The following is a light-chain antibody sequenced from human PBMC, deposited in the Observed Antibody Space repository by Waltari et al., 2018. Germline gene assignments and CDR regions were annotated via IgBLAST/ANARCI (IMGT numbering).Light chain of an antibody. Sequence: QLALTQSPSASASLGASVKLTCTLNSGHSSNVVPWPQQQPEKGPRYLMKVNSDGSHSKGDDIPDRFSGSGSGAERYLTISSLQSEDEADYYCQTGGHGTWVFGGGTKLTVL. CDR2: VNSDGSH. V-gene: IGLV4-69*02. CDR3: QTGGHGTWV. CDR1: SGHSSNV. J-gene: IGLJ3*02.